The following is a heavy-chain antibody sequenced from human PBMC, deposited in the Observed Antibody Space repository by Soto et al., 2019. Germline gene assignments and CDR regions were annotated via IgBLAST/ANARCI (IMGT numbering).Heavy chain of an antibody. J-gene: IGHJ4*02. CDR3: ARRWGASFDF. CDR1: GGSMSSYY. V-gene: IGHV4-59*01. CDR2: IYYSGST. Sequence: SETLSLTCTVSGGSMSSYYWTWIRQPPGKGLEYIGYIYYSGSTDYNPSLKSRVTISADTSQNQFSLKVSSVTAADTAVYYCARRWGASFDFWGQGTLVTVPQ. D-gene: IGHD7-27*01.